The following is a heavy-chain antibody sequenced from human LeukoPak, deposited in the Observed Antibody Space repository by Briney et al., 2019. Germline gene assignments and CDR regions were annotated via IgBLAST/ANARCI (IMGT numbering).Heavy chain of an antibody. D-gene: IGHD5-18*01. V-gene: IGHV4-34*01. CDR3: ARGLLRYSYGLKVWFDP. CDR2: INHSGST. CDR1: GGSFSGYY. J-gene: IGHJ5*02. Sequence: SETLSLTCAVYGGSFSGYYWRWIRQPPGKGLEWIGEINHSGSTNYNPSLKSRVTISVDTSKNQFSLKLSSVTAADTAVYYCARGLLRYSYGLKVWFDPWGQGTLVTVSS.